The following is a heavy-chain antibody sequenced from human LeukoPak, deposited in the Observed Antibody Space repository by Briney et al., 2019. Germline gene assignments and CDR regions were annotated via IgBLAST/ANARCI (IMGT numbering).Heavy chain of an antibody. V-gene: IGHV1-46*01. J-gene: IGHJ6*02. CDR2: INPSGGST. CDR1: GGTFSSYA. CDR3: ARESYYYYYYGMDV. Sequence: ASVKVSCKASGGTFSSYAISWVRQAPGQGLEWMGIINPSGGSTSYAQKFQGRVTMTRDTSTSTVYMELSSLRSEDTAVYYCARESYYYYYYGMDVWGQGTTVTVSS.